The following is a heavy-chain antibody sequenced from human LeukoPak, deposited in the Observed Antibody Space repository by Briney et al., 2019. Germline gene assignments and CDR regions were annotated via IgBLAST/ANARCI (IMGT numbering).Heavy chain of an antibody. D-gene: IGHD5/OR15-5a*01. CDR1: RFTFSNYG. Sequence: GRSLRLSCAASRFTFSNYGMHWVRRAPGKGLEWVAVIWYDGSNKYYADSVKGRFTISRDNSKNTLYLQLNSLRAEDTAVYYCTKDSSVPFGITDWGQGTLVTVSS. J-gene: IGHJ4*02. CDR3: TKDSSVPFGITD. V-gene: IGHV3-33*06. CDR2: IWYDGSNK.